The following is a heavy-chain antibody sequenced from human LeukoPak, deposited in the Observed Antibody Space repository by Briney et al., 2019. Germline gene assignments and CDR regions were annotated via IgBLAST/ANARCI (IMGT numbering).Heavy chain of an antibody. Sequence: SETLSLTCAVYGGSFSGYHWSWIRQPPGKGLEWIGEINHSGSTNYNPSLKSRVTISVDTPKNQFSLKLSSVTAADTAVYYCARAPSMVRGVGFDYWGQGTLVTVSS. CDR3: ARAPSMVRGVGFDY. D-gene: IGHD3-10*01. V-gene: IGHV4-34*01. CDR2: INHSGST. CDR1: GGSFSGYH. J-gene: IGHJ4*02.